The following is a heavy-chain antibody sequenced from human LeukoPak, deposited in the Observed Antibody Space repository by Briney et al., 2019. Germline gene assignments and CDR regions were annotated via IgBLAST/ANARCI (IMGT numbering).Heavy chain of an antibody. CDR1: GFTFSDSA. V-gene: IGHV3-23*01. J-gene: IGHJ3*01. CDR3: ARDIQLST. CDR2: ISLSGGST. D-gene: IGHD5-24*01. Sequence: GGSLRLSCAASGFTFSDSAMSWVRQAPGKGLEWVSLISLSGGSTYYADSVKGRFTISRDNSKDTLYLQMNSLRAEDTAIYYCARDIQLSTWGLGTMVTVSS.